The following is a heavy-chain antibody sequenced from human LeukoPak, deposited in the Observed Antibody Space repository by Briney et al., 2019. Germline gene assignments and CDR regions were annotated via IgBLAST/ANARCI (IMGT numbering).Heavy chain of an antibody. CDR1: GFTFSNYA. V-gene: IGHV3-30*01. D-gene: IGHD3-10*01. Sequence: PGRSLRLSCAASGFTFSNYAMHWVLQAPGKGLEWVSIISYEGNEKYYADSVKGRFTISRDNSRNTLYLQMNSLRPEDTAVYYCARGREAGNRGLGGDDYWGQGTLVIVSS. J-gene: IGHJ4*02. CDR3: ARGREAGNRGLGGDDY. CDR2: ISYEGNEK.